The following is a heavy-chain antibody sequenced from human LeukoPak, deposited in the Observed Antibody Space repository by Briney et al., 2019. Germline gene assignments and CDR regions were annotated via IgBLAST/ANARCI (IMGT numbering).Heavy chain of an antibody. CDR1: GGSISSYY. V-gene: IGHV4-59*01. Sequence: SETLSLTCTVFGGSISSYYWSWIRQPPGMGLEWIGYIYYSGSTNYNPSLKSRVTISVDTSKNQFSLKLSSVTAADTAVYYCARERPCSGGSCYLNWFDPWGQGTLVTVSS. CDR3: ARERPCSGGSCYLNWFDP. CDR2: IYYSGST. J-gene: IGHJ5*02. D-gene: IGHD2-15*01.